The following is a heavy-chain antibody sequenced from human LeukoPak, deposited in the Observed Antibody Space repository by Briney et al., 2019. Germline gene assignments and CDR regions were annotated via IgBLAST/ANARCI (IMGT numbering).Heavy chain of an antibody. CDR3: ARDVGHGYNYGLIDY. CDR1: GFTFSIYA. CDR2: ISYDGSNK. D-gene: IGHD5-18*01. J-gene: IGHJ4*02. V-gene: IGHV3-30*04. Sequence: GGSLRLSCAASGFTFSIYAMHWVRQAPGKGLEWVAVISYDGSNKYYADSVKGRFTISRDNSKNTLYLQMNSLRAEDTAVYYCARDVGHGYNYGLIDYWGQGTLVTVSS.